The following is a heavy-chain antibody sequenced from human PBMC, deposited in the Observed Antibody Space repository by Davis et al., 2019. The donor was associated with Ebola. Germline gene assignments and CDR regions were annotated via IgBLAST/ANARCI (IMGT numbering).Heavy chain of an antibody. D-gene: IGHD6-13*01. CDR1: GYTFTSYD. CDR2: MNPNSGNT. Sequence: AASVKVSCKASGYTFTSYDINWVRQATGQGLEWMGWMNPNSGNTGYAQKFQGRVTMTRDTSTSTVYMELSSLRSEDTAVYYCARVDDSSSFTHGMDVWGQGTTVTVSS. V-gene: IGHV1-8*01. CDR3: ARVDDSSSFTHGMDV. J-gene: IGHJ6*02.